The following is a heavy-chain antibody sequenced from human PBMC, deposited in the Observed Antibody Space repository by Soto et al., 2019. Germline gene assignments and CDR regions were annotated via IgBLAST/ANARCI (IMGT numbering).Heavy chain of an antibody. CDR3: AREWQRGTDY. D-gene: IGHD1-1*01. J-gene: IGHJ4*02. CDR2: IYPDSGGT. Sequence: VKVSFHASVYTFTTYFLHWVRQAPGQGLEWLGWIYPDSGGTNYAQKFQGRVTMTRDTSINTAYMELSRLTSDDTGVYYCAREWQRGTDYWGQGTLVTVSS. CDR1: VYTFTTYF. V-gene: IGHV1-2*02.